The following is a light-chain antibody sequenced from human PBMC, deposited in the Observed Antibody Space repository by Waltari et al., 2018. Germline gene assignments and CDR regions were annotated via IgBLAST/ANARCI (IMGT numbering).Light chain of an antibody. Sequence: DIQMTQSPSSLSASLGDRVTITCQASQDIGNFLNWYRQRPGKSPNLLIYAASTLETGVPSRFSGSGSGTHFTLTISTVQPEDIATYYCQRSYTSPYSFGQGTRLEIK. J-gene: IGKJ2*03. CDR1: QDIGNF. CDR2: AAS. CDR3: QRSYTSPYS. V-gene: IGKV1-33*01.